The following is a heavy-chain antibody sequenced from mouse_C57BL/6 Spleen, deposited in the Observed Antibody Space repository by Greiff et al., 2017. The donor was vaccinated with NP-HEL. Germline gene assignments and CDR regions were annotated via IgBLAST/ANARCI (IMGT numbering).Heavy chain of an antibody. D-gene: IGHD2-10*01. Sequence: EVKLMESEGGLVQPGSSMKLSCTASGFTFSDYYMAWVRQVPEKGLEWVANINYDGSSTYYLDSLKSRFIISRDNAKNILYLQMSSLKSEDTATYYCARDSYSAMDYWGQGTSVTVSS. CDR3: ARDSYSAMDY. V-gene: IGHV5-16*01. CDR2: INYDGSST. CDR1: GFTFSDYY. J-gene: IGHJ4*01.